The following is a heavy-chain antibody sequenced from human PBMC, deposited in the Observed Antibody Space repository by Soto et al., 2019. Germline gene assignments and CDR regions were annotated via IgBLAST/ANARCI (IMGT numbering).Heavy chain of an antibody. V-gene: IGHV3-23*01. Sequence: EVQLLESGGGLVQPGGSLRLSCAASGFTFSSYAMSWVRQAPGKGLERVSAISGSGGSTYYADSVKGRFTISRDNSKNTLYLQMNSLRAEDTAVYYCAKRWRAGSPTVDNANGWGQGTLVTVSS. CDR1: GFTFSSYA. CDR3: AKRWRAGSPTVDNANG. CDR2: ISGSGGST. J-gene: IGHJ4*02. D-gene: IGHD1-1*01.